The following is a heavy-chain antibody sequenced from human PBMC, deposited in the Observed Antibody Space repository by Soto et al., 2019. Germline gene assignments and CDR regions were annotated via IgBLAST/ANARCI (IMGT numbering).Heavy chain of an antibody. CDR1: GGSYSGYY. Sequence: QGQQQQWGAGLLKPSETLSLTCAVNGGSYSGYYWSWIRQPPGTGLEWIGEVTHGGSSNYNPSLKTRVNKSTDTSKNQLSLMRSSVTVADTAVYYWARIPRNYRAPTTPETWCQGTLVTVSS. D-gene: IGHD3-16*02. V-gene: IGHV4-34*02. J-gene: IGHJ5*02. CDR2: VTHGGSS. CDR3: ARIPRNYRAPTTPET.